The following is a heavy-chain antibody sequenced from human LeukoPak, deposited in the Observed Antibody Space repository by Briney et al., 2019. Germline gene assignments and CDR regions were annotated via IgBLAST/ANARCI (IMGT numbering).Heavy chain of an antibody. CDR3: ASPRGDDSGGYYTWYFHH. Sequence: SETLSLTCTVSGDSISNYYWGWIRQPPGKGLEWIGSGSTYYNPSLKSRVTISVDTSKNQFSLKLSSVTAADTAVYFCASPRGDDSGGYYTWYFHHWGQGILVTVSS. CDR2: SGST. V-gene: IGHV4-38-2*02. D-gene: IGHD3-22*01. CDR1: GDSISNYY. J-gene: IGHJ1*01.